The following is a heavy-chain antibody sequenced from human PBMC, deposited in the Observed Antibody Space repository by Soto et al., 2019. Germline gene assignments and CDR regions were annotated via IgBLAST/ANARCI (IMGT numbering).Heavy chain of an antibody. CDR3: ARADYDILTGHSAYGY. CDR2: INPNSGGT. D-gene: IGHD3-9*01. V-gene: IGHV1-2*04. Sequence: ASVKVSCKASGYTFTGYYMHWVRQAPGQGLEWMGWINPNSGGTNYAQKFQGWVTMTRDTSISTAYMELSRLRSGDTAVYYCARADYDILTGHSAYGYWGQGTLVTVSS. CDR1: GYTFTGYY. J-gene: IGHJ4*02.